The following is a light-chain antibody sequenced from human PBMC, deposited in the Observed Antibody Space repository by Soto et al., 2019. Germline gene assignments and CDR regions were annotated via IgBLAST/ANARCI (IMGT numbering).Light chain of an antibody. J-gene: IGLJ3*02. CDR3: LLSYGPPWV. V-gene: IGLV7-46*01. Sequence: QTVVTQEPSVTVSPGGTVTLTCGSSTGPVTRGHWPYWFQQKPGQAPRTIIYDTTIKESWTPARFSGSLLGGKAALTLSGALPEDEGDYYCLLSYGPPWVFGGGTKLTVL. CDR1: TGPVTRGHW. CDR2: DTT.